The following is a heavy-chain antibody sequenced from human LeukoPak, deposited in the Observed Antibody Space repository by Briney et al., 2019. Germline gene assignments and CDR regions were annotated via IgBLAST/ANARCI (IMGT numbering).Heavy chain of an antibody. V-gene: IGHV1-69*04. CDR2: IIPILGIA. CDR3: ARYDYGDYTLNWFDP. Sequence: SVKVSCKASGGTFSSYAISWVRQAPGQGLEWMGRIIPILGIANYAQKFQGRVTITADKSTSTAYMELSSLRSEDTAVYYCARYDYGDYTLNWFDPWGQGTLVTVSS. D-gene: IGHD4-17*01. J-gene: IGHJ5*02. CDR1: GGTFSSYA.